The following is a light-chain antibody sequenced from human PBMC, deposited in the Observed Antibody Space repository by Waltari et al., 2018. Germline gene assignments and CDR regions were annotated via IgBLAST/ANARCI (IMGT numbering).Light chain of an antibody. Sequence: EIVLTQSPGTLSLSPGDRATLPCRASQSVSSSYLAWYQQKPGQAPRVLIHGASNRATGIPDRFSGSGSGTDFTLTISRLEPEDFAVYYCQQYGSSPWTFGQGTKVEIK. J-gene: IGKJ1*01. V-gene: IGKV3-20*01. CDR3: QQYGSSPWT. CDR2: GAS. CDR1: QSVSSSY.